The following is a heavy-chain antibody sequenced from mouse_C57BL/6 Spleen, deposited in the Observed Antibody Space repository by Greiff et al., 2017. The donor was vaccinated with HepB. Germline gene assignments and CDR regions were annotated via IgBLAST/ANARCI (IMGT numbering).Heavy chain of an antibody. V-gene: IGHV5-12*01. CDR3: ARSLYGNYTYYAMDY. Sequence: EVKLMESGGGLVQPGGSLKLSCAASGFTFSDYYMYWVRQTPEKRLEWVAYISNGGGSTYYPDTVKGRFTISRDNAKNTLYLQMSRLKSEDTAMYYCARSLYGNYTYYAMDYWGQGTSVTVSS. CDR1: GFTFSDYY. CDR2: ISNGGGST. J-gene: IGHJ4*01. D-gene: IGHD2-1*01.